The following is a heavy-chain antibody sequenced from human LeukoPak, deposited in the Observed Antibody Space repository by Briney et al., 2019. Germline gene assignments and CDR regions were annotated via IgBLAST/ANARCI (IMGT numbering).Heavy chain of an antibody. V-gene: IGHV3-74*01. J-gene: IGHJ4*02. CDR2: INSEGSST. Sequence: GGSLRLSCAASGFTFSTYWMHWVRQAPGEGRVWVSRINSEGSSTIYADSVKGRVTISRDNAKNTLYLQMNRLRADDTAVYYCASGYYYGSGSSDYWGQGTLVTVSS. CDR1: GFTFSTYW. CDR3: ASGYYYGSGSSDY. D-gene: IGHD3-10*01.